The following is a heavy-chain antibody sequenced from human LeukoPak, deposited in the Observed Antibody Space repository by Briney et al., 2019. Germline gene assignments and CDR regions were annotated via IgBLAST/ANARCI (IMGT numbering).Heavy chain of an antibody. CDR3: TREVEGYSYASGRFLHFDP. Sequence: SETLSLTCTVSGGSISSSSYYWGWIRQPPGKGLEWIGSIYYSGSTYNNRPLKRRLTISIDTSKNQFSLRLSSVTAADTAVYYCTREVEGYSYASGRFLHFDPWGQGTLVTVSS. D-gene: IGHD3-10*01. V-gene: IGHV4-39*07. J-gene: IGHJ5*02. CDR2: IYYSGST. CDR1: GGSISSSSYY.